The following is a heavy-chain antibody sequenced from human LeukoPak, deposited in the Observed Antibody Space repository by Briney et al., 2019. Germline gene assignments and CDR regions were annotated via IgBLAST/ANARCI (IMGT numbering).Heavy chain of an antibody. CDR1: GYTFSGYY. CDR3: ASGSSYDSSGRGFDY. Sequence: ASVKVSCKASGYTFSGYYMHWVRQAPGQGLEWMGWINPNSGGTNYALKFQGRVTTTRDTSISTAYMELSRLRFDDTAVYYCASGSSYDSSGRGFDYWGQGTLVTVSS. CDR2: INPNSGGT. D-gene: IGHD3-22*01. J-gene: IGHJ4*02. V-gene: IGHV1-2*02.